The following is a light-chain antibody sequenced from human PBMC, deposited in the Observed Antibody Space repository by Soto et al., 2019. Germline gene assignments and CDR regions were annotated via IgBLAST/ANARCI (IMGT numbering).Light chain of an antibody. J-gene: IGKJ5*01. CDR1: QSVSSN. V-gene: IGKV3-15*01. CDR2: GAS. Sequence: EIVMTQSPATLSVSPGERATLSCRASQSVSSNLAWYQQKPGQAPRLLIYGASTRATGIPARFSGSGSGTEFTLTISSMQSDDFPVYYCQQYNNWPPITFGQGTRVEIK. CDR3: QQYNNWPPIT.